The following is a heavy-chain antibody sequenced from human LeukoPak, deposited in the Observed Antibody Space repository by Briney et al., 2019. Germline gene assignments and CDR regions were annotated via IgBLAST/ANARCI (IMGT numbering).Heavy chain of an antibody. CDR2: ISAYNGNT. CDR3: ARALRWSYYFDY. V-gene: IGHV1-18*01. J-gene: IGHJ4*02. Sequence: ASVKVSCKASGYTSSTYGVSWVRQAPGQGLEWMGWISAYNGNTNYEQKFQGRVIMTTDTSTSTTYMELRSLRSDDTAVYYCARALRWSYYFDYWGQGTLVTVSS. CDR1: GYTSSTYG. D-gene: IGHD4-23*01.